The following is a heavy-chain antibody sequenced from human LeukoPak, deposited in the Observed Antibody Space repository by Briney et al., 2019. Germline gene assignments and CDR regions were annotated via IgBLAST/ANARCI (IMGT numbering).Heavy chain of an antibody. V-gene: IGHV1-58*01. CDR1: GFTFTSSA. CDR2: IVVGSGNT. J-gene: IGHJ1*01. Sequence: SVKVSCKASGFTFTSSAVQWVRQARGQRLEWIGWIVVGSGNTNYAQKFQERVTITRDMSTSTAYMELSSLRSEDTAVYYCAKAHQSSSGPRNAEYFQHWGQGTLVTVSS. D-gene: IGHD6-6*01. CDR3: AKAHQSSSGPRNAEYFQH.